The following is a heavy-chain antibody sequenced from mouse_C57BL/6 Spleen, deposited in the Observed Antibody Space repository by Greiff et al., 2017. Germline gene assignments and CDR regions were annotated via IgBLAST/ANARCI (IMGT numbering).Heavy chain of an antibody. CDR2: INPNNGGT. J-gene: IGHJ2*01. V-gene: IGHV1-26*01. CDR1: GYTFTDYY. CDR3: AREWDY. Sequence: VQLQQSGPELVKPGASVKISCKASGYTFTDYYMNWVKQSHGKSLEWIGDINPNNGGTSYNQKFKGKATLTVDKSSSTAYMELRSLTSEDSAVYYCAREWDYWGQGTTLTVSS.